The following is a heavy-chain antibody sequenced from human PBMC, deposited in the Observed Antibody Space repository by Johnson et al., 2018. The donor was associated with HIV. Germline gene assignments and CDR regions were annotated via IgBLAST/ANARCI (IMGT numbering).Heavy chain of an antibody. V-gene: IGHV3-30*04. CDR2: ISYDGSNK. CDR3: AFIEYSSVDAVDI. CDR1: GFTFSSYA. Sequence: VQLVESGGGVVQPGRSLRLSCAASGFTFSSYAMHWVRQAPGKGLEWVAVISYDGSNKYYADSVKGRFTISRDNSKNTLYLQMNSLRAEDTAGYYCAFIEYSSVDAVDIWGQGTMVTVSS. D-gene: IGHD6-6*01. J-gene: IGHJ3*02.